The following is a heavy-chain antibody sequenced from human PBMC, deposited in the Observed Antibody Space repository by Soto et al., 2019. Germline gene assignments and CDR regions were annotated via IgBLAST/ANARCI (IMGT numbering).Heavy chain of an antibody. CDR2: IYYSGST. CDR1: GGSIISGGYY. Sequence: SETLSLTCTVSGGSIISGGYYWIWIRQHPGKGLEWIGYIYYSGSTYYNPSLKSRVTISVDTSKNQFSLKLSSVTAADTAVYYCARDYPYYDFWSGYSRGYYYYGMDVWGQGTTVT. V-gene: IGHV4-30-4*08. J-gene: IGHJ6*02. D-gene: IGHD3-3*01. CDR3: ARDYPYYDFWSGYSRGYYYYGMDV.